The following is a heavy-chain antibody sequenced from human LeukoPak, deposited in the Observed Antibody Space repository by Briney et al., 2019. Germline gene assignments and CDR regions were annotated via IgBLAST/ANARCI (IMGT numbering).Heavy chain of an antibody. D-gene: IGHD1-14*01. CDR3: AKAGVP. Sequence: GGSLRLSCAASGSTFSSYGMHWVRQAPGKGLEWVAVISHDGSNKYYADSVKGRFTISRDNSKNTLYLQMNSLRAEDTAVYYCAKAGVPWGQGTLVTVSS. CDR2: ISHDGSNK. V-gene: IGHV3-30*18. CDR1: GSTFSSYG. J-gene: IGHJ5*02.